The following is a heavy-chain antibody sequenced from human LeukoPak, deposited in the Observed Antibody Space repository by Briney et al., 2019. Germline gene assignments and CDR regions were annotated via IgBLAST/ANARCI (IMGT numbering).Heavy chain of an antibody. CDR1: GFTLSNYW. CDR2: IWYDGSNK. CDR3: ARANAFDI. V-gene: IGHV3-33*08. J-gene: IGHJ3*02. Sequence: SGGSLRLSCGASGFTLSNYWMSWVRQAPGKGLEWVAVIWYDGSNKYYADSVKGRFTISRDNSKNTLYLQMNSLRAEDTAVYYCARANAFDIWGQGTMVTVSS.